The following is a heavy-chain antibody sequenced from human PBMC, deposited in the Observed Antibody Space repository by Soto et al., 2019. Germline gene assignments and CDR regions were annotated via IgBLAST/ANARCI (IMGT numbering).Heavy chain of an antibody. D-gene: IGHD1-20*01. J-gene: IGHJ6*02. CDR1: GGTFSSYA. CDR3: AREELVTGTYYYYGMDV. Sequence: SVKVSCKASGGTFSSYAISWVRQAPGQGLEWMGGIIPIFGTANYAQKFQGRVTITADKSTSTAYMELSSLRSEDTTVYYCAREELVTGTYYYYGMDVWGQGTTVTVSS. V-gene: IGHV1-69*06. CDR2: IIPIFGTA.